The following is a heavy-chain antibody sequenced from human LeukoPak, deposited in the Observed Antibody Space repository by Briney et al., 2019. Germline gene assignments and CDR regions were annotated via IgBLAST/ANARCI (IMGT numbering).Heavy chain of an antibody. Sequence: LTGGSLRLSCVASGFTFSSYAMSWVRQAPGKGLEWVSAISDGGGSTYYAESVQGRFTISRDNSKNTLYLQMNSLRAEDTAVYYCTKGPSGYDAFDIWGQGTMVTVSS. D-gene: IGHD3-22*01. CDR3: TKGPSGYDAFDI. CDR2: ISDGGGST. CDR1: GFTFSSYA. J-gene: IGHJ3*02. V-gene: IGHV3-23*01.